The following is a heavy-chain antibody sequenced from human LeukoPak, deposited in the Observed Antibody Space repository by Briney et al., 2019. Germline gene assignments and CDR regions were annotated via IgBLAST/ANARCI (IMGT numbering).Heavy chain of an antibody. D-gene: IGHD1-20*01. CDR1: GFTFSHHQ. CDR2: INIGSRAI. J-gene: IGHJ4*02. CDR3: ARDLPNWSINY. Sequence: GGSLRLSCAASGFTFSHHQFDWVRQAPGKGLEWISYINIGSRAILYADSVKGRFTISRADAKNALYLQMNSLRAEDTAVYYCARDLPNWSINYWGQGTLVTVSS. V-gene: IGHV3-48*03.